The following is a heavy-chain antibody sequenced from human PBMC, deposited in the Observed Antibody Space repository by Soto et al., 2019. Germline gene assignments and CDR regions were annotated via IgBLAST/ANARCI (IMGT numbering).Heavy chain of an antibody. D-gene: IGHD6-6*01. CDR2: IIPIFGTA. Sequence: QVQLVQSGAEVKKPGSSVKVSCKASGGTFSSYAISWVRQAPGQGLEWMGGIIPIFGTANYAQKFQGRVTITADESTSTAYMGLSSLRSEDTAVYYCASHGRQLVDYYYGMDVWGQGTTVTVSS. J-gene: IGHJ6*02. V-gene: IGHV1-69*12. CDR3: ASHGRQLVDYYYGMDV. CDR1: GGTFSSYA.